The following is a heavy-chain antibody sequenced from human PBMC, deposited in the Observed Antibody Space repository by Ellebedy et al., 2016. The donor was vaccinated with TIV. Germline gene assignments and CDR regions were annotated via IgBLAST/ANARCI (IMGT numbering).Heavy chain of an antibody. V-gene: IGHV1-18*01. CDR2: FSAYNGNT. Sequence: ASVKVSXXASGYTFPTYGTSWVRQPPGQGLEGWEWFSAYNGNTNYAQKLQGRVTMTTDTSTSTAYMELRSLRSDDTAVYYCARRPSRGGSLDYWGQGTLVTVSS. J-gene: IGHJ4*02. CDR3: ARRPSRGGSLDY. CDR1: GYTFPTYG. D-gene: IGHD2-15*01.